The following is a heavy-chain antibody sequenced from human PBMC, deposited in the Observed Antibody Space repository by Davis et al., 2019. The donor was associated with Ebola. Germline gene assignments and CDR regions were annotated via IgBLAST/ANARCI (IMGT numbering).Heavy chain of an antibody. V-gene: IGHV1-69*13. CDR3: ARALDRLLDFDY. D-gene: IGHD3-3*01. Sequence: SVKVSCKASGGTFSNYAITWVRQAPGQGLEWMGGIIPLFRTPHYAQKFQGRLTITADESTTTAYMELYSLRSEDTAVYYCARALDRLLDFDYWGQGTLVTVSS. J-gene: IGHJ4*02. CDR1: GGTFSNYA. CDR2: IIPLFRTP.